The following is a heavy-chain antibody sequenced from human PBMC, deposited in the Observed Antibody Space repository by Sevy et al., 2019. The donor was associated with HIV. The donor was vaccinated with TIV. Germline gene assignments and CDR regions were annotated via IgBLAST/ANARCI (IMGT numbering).Heavy chain of an antibody. J-gene: IGHJ4*02. D-gene: IGHD2-21*02. CDR3: ARLRSCGGDCYYFDY. CDR1: GYSFTSYE. V-gene: IGHV1-46*01. Sequence: ASVKVSCKASGYSFTSYEMEWVRQAPGQGLEWMGIINPSGGSTGYAQSFQGRVILTRDTSTDTVYMELNSLRSEDTAVYYCARLRSCGGDCYYFDYSGQGTLVTVSS. CDR2: INPSGGST.